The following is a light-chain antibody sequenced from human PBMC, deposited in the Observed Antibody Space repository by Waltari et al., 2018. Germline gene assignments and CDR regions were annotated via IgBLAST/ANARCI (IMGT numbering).Light chain of an antibody. CDR3: QHYVRLPAT. V-gene: IGKV3-20*01. CDR1: QSVDRF. J-gene: IGKJ1*01. CDR2: GAS. Sequence: EIVLTQSPGTLSLSPGERATLSCRASQSVDRFLAWYQQKPGQAPRLLIYGASSRATGIPDRFSVSGCGTGFSLTISRLEPEAFAVYYCQHYVRLPATFGQGTKVEIK.